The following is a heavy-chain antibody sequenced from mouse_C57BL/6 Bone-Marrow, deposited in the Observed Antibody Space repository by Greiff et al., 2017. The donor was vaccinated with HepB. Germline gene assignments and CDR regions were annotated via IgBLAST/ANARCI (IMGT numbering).Heavy chain of an antibody. V-gene: IGHV1-80*01. CDR3: ARWSPIYWDDY. D-gene: IGHD1-1*01. J-gene: IGHJ2*01. CDR2: IYPGDGDT. Sequence: QVQLQQSGAELVKPGASVKISCKASGYAFSSYWMNWVKQRPGKGLEWFGQIYPGDGDTNYNGKFKGKATLTADKSSSTAYMQLSSLTSEDSAVYFCARWSPIYWDDYWGQGTTLTVSS. CDR1: GYAFSSYW.